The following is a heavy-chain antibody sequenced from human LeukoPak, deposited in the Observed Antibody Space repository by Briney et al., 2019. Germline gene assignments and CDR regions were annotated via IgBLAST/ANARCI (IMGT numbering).Heavy chain of an antibody. D-gene: IGHD3-10*02. J-gene: IGHJ3*02. V-gene: IGHV3-30*18. CDR2: ISYDGSNK. CDR1: GFTFSSSV. CDR3: AKFFTGEYVRAFDI. Sequence: GRSLRLSCAASGFTFSSSVMHWVRQAPGKGLEWVALISYDGSNKYYADSVKGRFTISRDNSKNTLYLQMNSLRAEDTAVYYCAKFFTGEYVRAFDIWGQGTMVTVSS.